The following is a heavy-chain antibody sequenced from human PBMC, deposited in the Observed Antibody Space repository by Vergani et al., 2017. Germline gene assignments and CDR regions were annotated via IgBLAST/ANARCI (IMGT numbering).Heavy chain of an antibody. J-gene: IGHJ5*02. CDR3: ARPHYFRGWFDP. V-gene: IGHV4-34*01. CDR1: GGSFSGYY. Sequence: QVQLQQWGAGLLKPSETLSLTCAVYGGSFSGYYWSWIRQPPGKGLEWIGEINHSGSTNYNPSLKSRVTISVDTSKNQFSLKLGSVAAAGTAVYYCARPHYFRGWFDPWGQGTLVTVSS. D-gene: IGHD3-16*01. CDR2: INHSGST.